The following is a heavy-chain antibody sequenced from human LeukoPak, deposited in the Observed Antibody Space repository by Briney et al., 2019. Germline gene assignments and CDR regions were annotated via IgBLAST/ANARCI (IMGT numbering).Heavy chain of an antibody. D-gene: IGHD2-2*02. CDR2: IIPILGIA. CDR3: ARDSSGSIVPAAIENWFDP. CDR1: GYTFSSYA. Sequence: SVKVSCKASGYTFSSYAISWVRQAPGQGLEWMGRIIPILGIANYAQKFQGRVTITADKSTSTAYMELSSLRSEDTAVYYCARDSSGSIVPAAIENWFDPWGQGTLVTVSS. J-gene: IGHJ5*02. V-gene: IGHV1-69*04.